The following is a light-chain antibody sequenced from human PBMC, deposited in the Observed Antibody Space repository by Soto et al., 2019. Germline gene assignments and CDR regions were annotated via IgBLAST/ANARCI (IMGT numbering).Light chain of an antibody. Sequence: DIVMTQSPDSLAVSLGERATINCRSSQSVLYSSNNKSYLAWYQRKPGQPPRLLINWASTRASGVHDRVSGSGSGTDFTLTISSLQAEDVAVYYCQQYYTSPPWTFGQGTKVEIK. V-gene: IGKV4-1*01. CDR2: WAS. CDR3: QQYYTSPPWT. J-gene: IGKJ1*01. CDR1: QSVLYSSNNKSY.